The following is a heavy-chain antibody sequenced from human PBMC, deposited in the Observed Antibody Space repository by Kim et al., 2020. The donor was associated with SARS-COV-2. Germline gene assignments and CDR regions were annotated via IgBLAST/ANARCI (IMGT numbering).Heavy chain of an antibody. CDR2: INHSGST. J-gene: IGHJ4*02. V-gene: IGHV4-34*01. CDR1: GGSFSGYY. Sequence: SETLSLTCAVYGGSFSGYYWSWIRQPPGKGLEWIGEINHSGSTNYNPSLKSRVTISVDTSKNQFSLKLSSVTAADTAVYYCAREFGYCSSTSCRTFDYWGQGTLVTVSS. D-gene: IGHD2-2*03. CDR3: AREFGYCSSTSCRTFDY.